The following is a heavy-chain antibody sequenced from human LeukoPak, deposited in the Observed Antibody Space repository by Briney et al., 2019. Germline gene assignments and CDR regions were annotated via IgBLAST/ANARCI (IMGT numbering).Heavy chain of an antibody. D-gene: IGHD3-16*02. J-gene: IGHJ4*02. Sequence: ASVKVSCKASGYTFISYGISWVRQAPGQGLEWMGWISAYNGNTNYAQKLQGRVTMTTDTSTSTAYMELRSLRSDDTAVYYCARDLYDYVWGSYRYLADYWGQGTLVTVSS. CDR1: GYTFISYG. CDR3: ARDLYDYVWGSYRYLADY. V-gene: IGHV1-18*01. CDR2: ISAYNGNT.